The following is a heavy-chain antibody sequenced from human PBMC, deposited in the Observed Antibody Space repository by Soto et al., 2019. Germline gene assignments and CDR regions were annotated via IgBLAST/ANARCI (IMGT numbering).Heavy chain of an antibody. CDR2: INPSGGST. J-gene: IGHJ4*02. V-gene: IGHV1-46*01. CDR1: GYTFTSYY. CDR3: ASLVMVRGVIIRFDY. D-gene: IGHD3-10*01. Sequence: ASVKVSCKASGYTFTSYYMHWVRQAPGQGLEWMGIINPSGGSTSYAQKNQGRVTMTRDTSTSTVYMELSSLRYEDTAVYYCASLVMVRGVIIRFDYWGQGTLVTVSS.